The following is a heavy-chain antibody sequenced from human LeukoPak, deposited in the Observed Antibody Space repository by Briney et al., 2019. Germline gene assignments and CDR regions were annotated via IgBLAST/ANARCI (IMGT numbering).Heavy chain of an antibody. Sequence: SVKVSFKASQGTFSKHAINWVRQAPGQGLEWMGSIVLIFDMATYARKLHGTVPITAEKSASTAYMKVSGLTSGDTAVFYCATETAMGYFDYWGQGTLVTVSS. V-gene: IGHV1-69*04. D-gene: IGHD5-18*01. CDR1: QGTFSKHA. J-gene: IGHJ4*02. CDR2: IVLIFDMA. CDR3: ATETAMGYFDY.